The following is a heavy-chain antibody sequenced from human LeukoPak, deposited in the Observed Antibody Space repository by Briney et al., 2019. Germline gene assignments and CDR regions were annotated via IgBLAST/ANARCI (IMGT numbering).Heavy chain of an antibody. Sequence: SQTLSLTCAVSGGSISSGGYSWSWIRQPPGKGLEWIGYIYHSGSTYYNPSLKSRVTISVDRFKNQFSLKLSSVTAADTAVYYCARAPYCGGDCYSGARFDPWGQGTLVTVSS. V-gene: IGHV4-30-2*01. CDR3: ARAPYCGGDCYSGARFDP. D-gene: IGHD2-21*02. J-gene: IGHJ5*02. CDR1: GGSISSGGYS. CDR2: IYHSGST.